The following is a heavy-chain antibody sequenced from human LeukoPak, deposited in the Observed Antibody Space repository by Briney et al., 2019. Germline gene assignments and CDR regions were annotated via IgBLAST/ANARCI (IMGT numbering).Heavy chain of an antibody. CDR3: ARALSILGGYCSGGSCYSEEDYYGMDV. Sequence: ASVKVSCKASGYTFTVYYMHWVRLAPGQGLEWMGCVNPNSGGTNYAKQYPPRVNMTRSTSISTAYMDLSKLRSYDTAVYYRARALSILGGYCSGGSCYSEEDYYGMDVWGQGTTVTVSS. V-gene: IGHV1-2*02. CDR1: GYTFTVYY. CDR2: VNPNSGGT. J-gene: IGHJ6*02. D-gene: IGHD2-15*01.